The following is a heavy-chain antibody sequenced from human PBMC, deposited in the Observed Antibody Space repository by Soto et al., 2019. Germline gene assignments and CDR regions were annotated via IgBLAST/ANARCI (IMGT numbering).Heavy chain of an antibody. CDR1: GYTFTSYA. CDR3: ARDQRIYSSSWYAFGY. V-gene: IGHV1-3*01. Sequence: WASVKVSCKASGYTFTSYAMHWVRQAPGQRLEWMGWINAGNGNTKYSQKFQGRVTITRDTSASTAYMELSSLRSEDTAVYYCARDQRIYSSSWYAFGYWGQGTLVTVSS. D-gene: IGHD6-13*01. CDR2: INAGNGNT. J-gene: IGHJ4*02.